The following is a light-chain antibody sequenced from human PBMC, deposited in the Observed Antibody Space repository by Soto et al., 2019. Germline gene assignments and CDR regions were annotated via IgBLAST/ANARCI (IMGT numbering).Light chain of an antibody. J-gene: IGKJ4*01. Sequence: DIQLTQSPSYVFASVGDRVTITCWASQGISIWLAWYQQKPGKAPKLLIHAASSLQIGVPSRFSGSGSGTDFTLTISSLQPEDFATYYCQQANSFPLTFGGGTKVEIK. CDR2: AAS. V-gene: IGKV1-12*01. CDR3: QQANSFPLT. CDR1: QGISIW.